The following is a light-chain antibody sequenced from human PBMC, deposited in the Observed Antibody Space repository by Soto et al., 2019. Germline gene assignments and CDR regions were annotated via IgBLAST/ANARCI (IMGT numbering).Light chain of an antibody. CDR3: QQYESRQGT. J-gene: IGKJ1*01. V-gene: IGKV1-5*03. CDR1: QSTSGW. Sequence: DIQMTQSPSTLSASVGDRVTITCRASQSTSGWVAWYQQKPGKAPKLLIYQASSLENGVPSRFSGSGSETEFTLTISSLQPDDFASYYCQQYESRQGTFGQGPRWKSN. CDR2: QAS.